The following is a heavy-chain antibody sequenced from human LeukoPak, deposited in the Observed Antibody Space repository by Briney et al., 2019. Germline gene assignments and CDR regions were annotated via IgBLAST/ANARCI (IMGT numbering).Heavy chain of an antibody. CDR3: ARVSRFPGIASDY. CDR2: ISYDGSNK. CDR1: GFTFSSYG. D-gene: IGHD6-13*01. V-gene: IGHV3-30*03. J-gene: IGHJ4*02. Sequence: AGGSLRLSCAASGFTFSSYGMHWVRQAPGKGLEWVAVISYDGSNKYYADSVKGRFTMSRDNAKNTLYLQMNSLRAEDTAVYYCARVSRFPGIASDYWGQGTLVTVSS.